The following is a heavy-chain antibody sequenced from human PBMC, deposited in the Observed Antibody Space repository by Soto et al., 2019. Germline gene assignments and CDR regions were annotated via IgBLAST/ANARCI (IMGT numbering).Heavy chain of an antibody. D-gene: IGHD1-26*01. V-gene: IGHV3-23*01. J-gene: IGHJ4*02. CDR1: GFTFSSYA. Sequence: EVQLLESGGGLVQPGGSLRLSCAASGFTFSSYAVSWVRQAPGKGLEWVSSISGGAGSTYYADSVKGRFTISRDNSKNTLYLQMNSLRAEDTAVYYCARSGSYLWLPYWGQGTLVTVSS. CDR2: ISGGAGST. CDR3: ARSGSYLWLPY.